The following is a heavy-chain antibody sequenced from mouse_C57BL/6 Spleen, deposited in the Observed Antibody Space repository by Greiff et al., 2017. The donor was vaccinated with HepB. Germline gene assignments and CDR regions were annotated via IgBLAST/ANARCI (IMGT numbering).Heavy chain of an antibody. J-gene: IGHJ3*01. Sequence: QVQLQQPGAELVRPGSSVKLSCKASGYTFTSYWMDWVKQRPGQGLEWIGNIYPSDSETHYNQKFKDKATLTVDKSSSTAYMQLSSLTSEDSAVYCCARLPYYYGSSYSPWFAYWGQGTLVTVSA. CDR3: ARLPYYYGSSYSPWFAY. V-gene: IGHV1-61*01. D-gene: IGHD1-1*01. CDR2: IYPSDSET. CDR1: GYTFTSYW.